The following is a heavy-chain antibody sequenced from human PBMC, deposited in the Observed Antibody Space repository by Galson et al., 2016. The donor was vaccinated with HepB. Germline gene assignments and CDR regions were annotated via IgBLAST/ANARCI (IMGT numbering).Heavy chain of an antibody. CDR1: GFSLSVFGVG. CDR2: IYWDDNK. CDR3: ARNGHTTGWWDY. D-gene: IGHD6-19*01. Sequence: PALVKPTQTVTLTCTFSGFSLSVFGVGVGWIRQPPGKALEWLALIYWDDNKWHSPSLKSRLTITKDTSKTQVVLTMTSMDPVDTATYYCARNGHTTGWWDYWGQGTLVTVSS. J-gene: IGHJ4*02. V-gene: IGHV2-5*02.